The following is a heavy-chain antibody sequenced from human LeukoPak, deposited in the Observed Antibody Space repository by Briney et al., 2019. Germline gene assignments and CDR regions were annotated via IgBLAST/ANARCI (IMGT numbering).Heavy chain of an antibody. V-gene: IGHV4-39*01. CDR1: GGSISSRSHC. D-gene: IGHD3-22*01. J-gene: IGHJ3*01. CDR3: AVAGVRYYDSSGLHAFDF. Sequence: PSETLSLTCTVSGGSISSRSHCWGWIRQPPGKGLEWLGTMFYSGSTYYNPSLKSRVAISVDTSEHQFSLELNSVTAADTAVYYCAVAGVRYYDSSGLHAFDFWGRGTMVTVSS. CDR2: MFYSGST.